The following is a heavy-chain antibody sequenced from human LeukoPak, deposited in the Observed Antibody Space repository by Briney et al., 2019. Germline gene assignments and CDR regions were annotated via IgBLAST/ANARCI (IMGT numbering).Heavy chain of an antibody. CDR2: ISGSGGST. D-gene: IGHD6-6*01. Sequence: GGSLRLSCAASGFTFSSYAMSWVRQAPGKGLEWVSAISGSGGSTYYADSVKGRFTISRDNSKNTLYLQMNSLRAEDTAVYYCAKDPVEGTGPSSYYYYGMDVWGQGTTVTVSS. CDR3: AKDPVEGTGPSSYYYYGMDV. V-gene: IGHV3-23*01. J-gene: IGHJ6*02. CDR1: GFTFSSYA.